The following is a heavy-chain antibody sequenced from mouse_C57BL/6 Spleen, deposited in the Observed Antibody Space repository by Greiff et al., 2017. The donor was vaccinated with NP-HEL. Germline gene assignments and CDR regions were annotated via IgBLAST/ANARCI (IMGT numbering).Heavy chain of an antibody. CDR2: LNPSNGGT. D-gene: IGHD1-3*01. CDR1: GYTFTSSW. Sequence: QVQLQQPGTELVKPGASVKLSCKASGYTFTSSWMHWVKPRPGQGLEWIGNLNPSNGGTNYHEKFKSKATMTVDKSSSTAYMQLSSLTSEDSEVYYCASAGVYDHSVPWFAYWGQGTLVTVSA. CDR3: ASAGVYDHSVPWFAY. V-gene: IGHV1-53*01. J-gene: IGHJ3*01.